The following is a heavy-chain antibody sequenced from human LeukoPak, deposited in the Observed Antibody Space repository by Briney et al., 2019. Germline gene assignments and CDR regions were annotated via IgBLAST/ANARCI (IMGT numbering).Heavy chain of an antibody. D-gene: IGHD6-19*01. CDR2: IYYSGST. Sequence: SETLSLTCTVSGGSISSYYWSWIRQPPGKGLDGIGYIYYSGSTNYTPSLKSRVTISVDTSKNQFSLKLSSVTAADTAVYYCARSSGYSSGWYSNYYYYYGMDVWGQGTTVTVSS. J-gene: IGHJ6*02. CDR1: GGSISSYY. CDR3: ARSSGYSSGWYSNYYYYYGMDV. V-gene: IGHV4-59*08.